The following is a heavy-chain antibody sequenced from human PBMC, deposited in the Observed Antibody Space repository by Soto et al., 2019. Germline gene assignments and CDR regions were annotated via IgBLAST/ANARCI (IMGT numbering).Heavy chain of an antibody. Sequence: SETLSLTCAVYGGSFSGYYWSWIRQPPGKGLEWIGEINHSGSTNYNPSLKSRVTISVDTSKNQFSLKLSPVTAADTAVYYCAGEYSGSGVYYMDVWGKGTTVTVSS. CDR3: AGEYSGSGVYYMDV. CDR1: GGSFSGYY. J-gene: IGHJ6*03. D-gene: IGHD6-6*01. CDR2: INHSGST. V-gene: IGHV4-34*01.